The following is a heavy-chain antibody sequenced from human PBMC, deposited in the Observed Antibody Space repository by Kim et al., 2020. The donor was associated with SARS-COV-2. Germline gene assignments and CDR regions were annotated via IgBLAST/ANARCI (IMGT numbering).Heavy chain of an antibody. Sequence: GGSLRLSCAASGFTFSSYSMNWVRQAPGKGLEWVSSISSSSNYIYYADSVKGRFTISRDNAKNSLYLQMNSLRAEDTAVYYCARGGFLEWLPSHYYYYYGMDVWGPGTTVTVSS. V-gene: IGHV3-21*01. CDR1: GFTFSSYS. J-gene: IGHJ6*02. CDR3: ARGGFLEWLPSHYYYYYGMDV. CDR2: ISSSSNYI. D-gene: IGHD3-3*01.